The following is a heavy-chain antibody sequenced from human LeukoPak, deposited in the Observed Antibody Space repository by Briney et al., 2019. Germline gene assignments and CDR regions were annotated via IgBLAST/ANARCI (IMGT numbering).Heavy chain of an antibody. J-gene: IGHJ4*02. CDR2: ISDSSRYI. Sequence: GGSLRLSCAASGFTFSTYSMNWVRQAPGKGLEWVSSISDSSRYIYYADSVKGRFTISRDNAKKSLYLQMNSLRAEDTAVYYCARDRQAGVDHYYDSSGLNYWGQGTLVTVSS. D-gene: IGHD3-22*01. CDR1: GFTFSTYS. V-gene: IGHV3-21*01. CDR3: ARDRQAGVDHYYDSSGLNY.